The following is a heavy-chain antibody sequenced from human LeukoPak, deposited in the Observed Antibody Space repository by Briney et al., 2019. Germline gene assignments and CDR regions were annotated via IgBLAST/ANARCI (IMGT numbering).Heavy chain of an antibody. J-gene: IGHJ3*02. V-gene: IGHV4-59*01. CDR1: GGSISSYY. CDR2: IYYSGST. D-gene: IGHD6-19*01. CDR3: ARDGSGWADDAFDI. Sequence: SETLSLTCTVSGGSISSYYWSWIRQPPGQGLEWIGYIYYSGSTNYNPSLKSRVTISVDTSKNQFSLKLSSVTAADTAVYYCARDGSGWADDAFDIWGQGTMVTVSS.